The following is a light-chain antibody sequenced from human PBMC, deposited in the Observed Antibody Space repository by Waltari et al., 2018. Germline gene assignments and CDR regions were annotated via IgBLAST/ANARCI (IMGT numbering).Light chain of an antibody. J-gene: IGKJ2*01. CDR3: MKATHWPYT. CDR2: KVS. V-gene: IGKV2-30*01. CDR1: QGLVYDDGQHY. Sequence: DVVMTQSTLSLPVTLGQSASVSCLSSQGLVYDDGQHYLNWFHQRPGQPPRSLIYKVSDRDSGVPDRFSGSGSGTDFTLKISRVEAEDVGVYYCMKATHWPYTFGQGTKLEIK.